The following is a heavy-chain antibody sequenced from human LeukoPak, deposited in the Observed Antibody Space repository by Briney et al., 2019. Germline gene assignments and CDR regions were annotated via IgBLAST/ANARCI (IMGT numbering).Heavy chain of an antibody. V-gene: IGHV4-59*08. CDR2: VYNSGST. CDR3: ARRSSGSYFDAFDI. Sequence: NPSETLSLTCTVSGVSISSYYWSWIRQPPGKGLEWIGYVYNSGSTNYNPSLKSRVTISVDTSKNQFSLRLSSVTAADTAVYYCARRSSGSYFDAFDIWGQGTMVTVSS. CDR1: GVSISSYY. D-gene: IGHD1-26*01. J-gene: IGHJ3*02.